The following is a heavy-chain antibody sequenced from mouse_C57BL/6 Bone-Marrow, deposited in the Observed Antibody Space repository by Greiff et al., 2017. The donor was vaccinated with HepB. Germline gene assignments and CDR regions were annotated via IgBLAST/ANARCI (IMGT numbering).Heavy chain of an antibody. CDR2: ISSGGSYT. Sequence: EVQVVESGGDLVKPGGSLKLSCAASGFTFSSYGMSWVRQTPDKRLEWVATISSGGSYTYYPDSVKGRFTISRDNAKNTLYLQMSSLKSEDTAMYYCARIYYGLSWFAYWGQGTLVTVSA. V-gene: IGHV5-6*01. CDR1: GFTFSSYG. D-gene: IGHD2-1*01. CDR3: ARIYYGLSWFAY. J-gene: IGHJ3*01.